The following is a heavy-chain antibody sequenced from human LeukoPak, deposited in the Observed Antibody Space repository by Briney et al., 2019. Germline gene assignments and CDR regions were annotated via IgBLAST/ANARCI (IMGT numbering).Heavy chain of an antibody. V-gene: IGHV4-39*07. CDR3: ARDFQVIDY. J-gene: IGHJ4*02. Sequence: SETLSLTCTVSGGSISSSSYYWGWIRQPPGKGLEWIGSIYHSGSTYYNPSLKSRVTISVDTSKNQFSLKLSSVTAADTAVYYCARDFQVIDYWGQGTLVTVSS. CDR1: GGSISSSSYY. CDR2: IYHSGST. D-gene: IGHD3-16*02.